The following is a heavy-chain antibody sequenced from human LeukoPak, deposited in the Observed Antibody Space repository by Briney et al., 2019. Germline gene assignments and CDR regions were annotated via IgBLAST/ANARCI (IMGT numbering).Heavy chain of an antibody. CDR2: IIPIFGTA. D-gene: IGHD3-22*01. CDR3: ARAGHYYDSSGYHHYYYYMDV. Sequence: SVKVSCKASGGTFSSYAISWVRQAPGQGLEWMGGIIPIFGTANYAQKFQGRVTITTDESTSTAYMELSSLRSEDTAVYYCARAGHYYDSSGYHHYYYYMDVWGKGTTVTVSS. CDR1: GGTFSSYA. V-gene: IGHV1-69*05. J-gene: IGHJ6*03.